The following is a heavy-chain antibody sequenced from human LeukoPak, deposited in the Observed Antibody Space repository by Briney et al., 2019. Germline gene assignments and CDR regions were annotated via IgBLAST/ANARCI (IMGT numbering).Heavy chain of an antibody. V-gene: IGHV4-34*01. D-gene: IGHD6-19*01. J-gene: IGHJ4*02. CDR2: INHSGST. CDR3: ASHQIAVAGTSSPGY. Sequence: SETLSLTCAVYGGSFSGYYWSWIRQPLGKGLEWIGEINHSGSTNYNPSLKSRVTISVDTSKNQFSLKLSSVTAADTAVYYCASHQIAVAGTSSPGYWGQGTLVTVSS. CDR1: GGSFSGYY.